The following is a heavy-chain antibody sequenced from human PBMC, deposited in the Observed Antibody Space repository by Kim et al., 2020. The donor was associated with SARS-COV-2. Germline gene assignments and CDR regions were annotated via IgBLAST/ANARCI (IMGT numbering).Heavy chain of an antibody. CDR1: GGSISSSSYY. CDR2: IYYSGST. CDR3: ATPGIAAAGRVY. D-gene: IGHD6-13*01. V-gene: IGHV4-39*01. Sequence: SETLSLTCTVSGGSISSSSYYWGWIRQPPGKGLEWIGSIYYSGSTYYNPSLKSRVTISVDTSKNQFSLKLSSVTAADTAVYYCATPGIAAAGRVYWGQGTLVTVSS. J-gene: IGHJ4*02.